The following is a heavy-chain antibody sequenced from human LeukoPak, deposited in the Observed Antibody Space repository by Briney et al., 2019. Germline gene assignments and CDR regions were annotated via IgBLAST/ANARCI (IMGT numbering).Heavy chain of an antibody. D-gene: IGHD3-9*01. Sequence: ASVKVSCKVSGCTLTELSMHWVRQAPGKGLEWMGGFDPEDGETIYAQKFQGRVTMTEDTSTDTAYMELSSLRSEDTAVYYCATMGVGYFDWLLWNYWGQGTLVTVSS. CDR3: ATMGVGYFDWLLWNY. CDR2: FDPEDGET. V-gene: IGHV1-24*01. J-gene: IGHJ4*02. CDR1: GCTLTELS.